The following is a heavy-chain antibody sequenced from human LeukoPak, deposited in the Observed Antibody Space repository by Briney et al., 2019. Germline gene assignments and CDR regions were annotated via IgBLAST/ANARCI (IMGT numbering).Heavy chain of an antibody. D-gene: IGHD3-16*02. Sequence: VASVKVSCKASGYTFTSYGISWVRQAPGQGLEWMGWISAYNGNTNYAQKLQGRVTMTTDTSTSTAYMELRSLRSDDTAVYYCARVSPDYVWGSYRYNYGYWGQGTLVTVSS. J-gene: IGHJ4*02. V-gene: IGHV1-18*01. CDR2: ISAYNGNT. CDR1: GYTFTSYG. CDR3: ARVSPDYVWGSYRYNYGY.